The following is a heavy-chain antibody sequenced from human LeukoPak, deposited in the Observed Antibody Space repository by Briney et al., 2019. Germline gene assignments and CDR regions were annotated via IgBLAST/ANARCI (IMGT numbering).Heavy chain of an antibody. V-gene: IGHV3-43*02. Sequence: GGSLRLSCAASGFAFDVYAMHWVRQAPGKGLEWVSLISGDGGSTYYADSVKGRFTNSRDNSKNSLYLQMNSLRTEDTALYYCAKYSVAGTDFDYWGQGTLVTVSS. J-gene: IGHJ4*02. CDR1: GFAFDVYA. D-gene: IGHD6-19*01. CDR2: ISGDGGST. CDR3: AKYSVAGTDFDY.